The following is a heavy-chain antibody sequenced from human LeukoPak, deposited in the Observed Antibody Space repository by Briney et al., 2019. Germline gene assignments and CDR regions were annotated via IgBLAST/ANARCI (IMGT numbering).Heavy chain of an antibody. CDR2: ISGSGGST. J-gene: IGHJ4*02. D-gene: IGHD6-6*01. CDR3: AKGTEYSSSSVYFDY. CDR1: GFTFSSYA. V-gene: IGHV3-23*01. Sequence: GGSLRLSCAASGFTFSSYAMSWVRQAPGKGLEWVSAISGSGGSTYYADSVKGRFTISRDNAKNTLYLQMNSLRAEDTAVYYCAKGTEYSSSSVYFDYWGQGTLVTVSS.